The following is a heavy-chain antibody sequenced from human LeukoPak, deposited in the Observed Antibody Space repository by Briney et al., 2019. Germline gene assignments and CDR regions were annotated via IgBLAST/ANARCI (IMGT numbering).Heavy chain of an antibody. D-gene: IGHD3-9*01. J-gene: IGHJ4*02. CDR2: VSAYNGNT. Sequence: ASVKVSCKASGYRFTSYGISWVRQAPGQGLEWMGWVSAYNGNTNYAQKLQGRVTMTTDTSTSTAYMELRSLRSDDTAVYYCARGGDGDILTGLVFDYWGQGTLVTVSS. V-gene: IGHV1-18*01. CDR3: ARGGDGDILTGLVFDY. CDR1: GYRFTSYG.